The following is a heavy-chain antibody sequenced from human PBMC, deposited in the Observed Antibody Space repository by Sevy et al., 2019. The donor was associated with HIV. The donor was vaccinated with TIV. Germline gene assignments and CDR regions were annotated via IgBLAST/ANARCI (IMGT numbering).Heavy chain of an antibody. CDR3: ARVRPQRDSSGYFDY. V-gene: IGHV1-2*02. CDR2: INPNSGGT. Sequence: ASVKVSCKASGYTFTGYYMHWVRQAPGQGLEWMGWINPNSGGTNYAQKFQGRVTMTRDTSISTASMDLSRLGSDDTAVYYCARVRPQRDSSGYFDYWGQGTLVTVSS. CDR1: GYTFTGYY. D-gene: IGHD3-22*01. J-gene: IGHJ4*02.